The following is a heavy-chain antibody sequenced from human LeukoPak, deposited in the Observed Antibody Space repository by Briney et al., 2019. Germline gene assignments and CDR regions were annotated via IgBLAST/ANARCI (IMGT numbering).Heavy chain of an antibody. J-gene: IGHJ3*01. CDR3: AKVSGATVTPTIVGAFDV. D-gene: IGHD4-17*01. V-gene: IGHV4-34*01. CDR1: GGSFSGYY. Sequence: SETLSLTCAVYGGSFSGYYWSWIRQPPGKGLEWIGEINHSGSTNYNPSLKSRVTISVDTSKNQFSLKLSFVTAADTAVYYCAKVSGATVTPTIVGAFDVWGQGTMVTVSS. CDR2: INHSGST.